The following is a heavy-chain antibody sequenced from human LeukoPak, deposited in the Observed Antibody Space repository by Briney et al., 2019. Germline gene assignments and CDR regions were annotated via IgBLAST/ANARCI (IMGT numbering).Heavy chain of an antibody. J-gene: IGHJ4*02. CDR1: GYTFTGSY. V-gene: IGHV1-2*02. CDR2: INPNSGVS. CDR3: ARVKGRVFGVITTKERYFDY. Sequence: ASVKVSCKASGYTFTGSYMHWVRQAPGHGLEWMGWINPNSGVSNYVQKFRGRVTMTRDTSISTAYMELSRLTSDDTAVYYCARVKGRVFGVITTKERYFDYWGQGTLVTVSS. D-gene: IGHD3-3*01.